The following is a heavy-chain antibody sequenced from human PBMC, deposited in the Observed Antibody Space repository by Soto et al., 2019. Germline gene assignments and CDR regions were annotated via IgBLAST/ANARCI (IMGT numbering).Heavy chain of an antibody. J-gene: IGHJ4*02. V-gene: IGHV1-18*01. D-gene: IGHD4-17*01. CDR3: ARVGPDYGDYGLSEDLEEEPSFDY. Sequence: ASVKVSCKASGYTFTSYGISWVRQAPGQGLEWMGWISAYNGNTNYAQKLQGRVTMTTDTSTSTAYMELRSLRSDDTAVYYCARVGPDYGDYGLSEDLEEEPSFDYWGQGTLVTVSS. CDR2: ISAYNGNT. CDR1: GYTFTSYG.